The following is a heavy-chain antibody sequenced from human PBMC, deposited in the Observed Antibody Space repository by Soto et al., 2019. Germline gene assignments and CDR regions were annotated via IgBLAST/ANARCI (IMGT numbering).Heavy chain of an antibody. CDR3: ARANYYDSMKGAFDI. D-gene: IGHD3-22*01. CDR1: GGSISSGGYY. V-gene: IGHV4-31*03. J-gene: IGHJ3*02. Sequence: PSETMSLTCTVSGGSISSGGYYWSWIRQHPGKGLEWIGYIYYSGSTYYNPSLKSRVTISVDTSKNQFSLKLSSVTAADTAVYYCARANYYDSMKGAFDIWGQGTMVTVSS. CDR2: IYYSGST.